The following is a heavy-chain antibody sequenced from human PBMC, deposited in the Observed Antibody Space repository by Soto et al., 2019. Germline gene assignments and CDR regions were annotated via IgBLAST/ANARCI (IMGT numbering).Heavy chain of an antibody. Sequence: QVQLVESGGGVVQPGRSLRLSCAASGFTFSSYGMHWVRQAPGKGLEWVAVIWYDGSNKYYADSVKGRFTISRDNSKNTLYLKMNSLRAEDTAVYYCAREGGGIAVAGRRNAFDIWGQGTMVTVSS. J-gene: IGHJ3*02. CDR2: IWYDGSNK. V-gene: IGHV3-33*01. D-gene: IGHD6-19*01. CDR3: AREGGGIAVAGRRNAFDI. CDR1: GFTFSSYG.